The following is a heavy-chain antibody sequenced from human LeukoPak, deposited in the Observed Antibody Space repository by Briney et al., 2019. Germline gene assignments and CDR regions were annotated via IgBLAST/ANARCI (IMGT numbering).Heavy chain of an antibody. J-gene: IGHJ3*02. D-gene: IGHD3-22*01. V-gene: IGHV3-48*04. Sequence: GGSLRLSCAASGFTFSTYGMHWVRQAPGKGLEWVSYISSSGGTIYYADSVKGRFTISRDNAKNSLYLQMNSLRAEDTAVYYCARSSYYYDSSGYYPRDHDAFDIWGQGTMVTVSS. CDR3: ARSSYYYDSSGYYPRDHDAFDI. CDR2: ISSSGGTI. CDR1: GFTFSTYG.